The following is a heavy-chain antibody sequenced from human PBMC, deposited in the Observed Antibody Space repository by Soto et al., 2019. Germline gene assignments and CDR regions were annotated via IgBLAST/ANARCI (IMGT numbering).Heavy chain of an antibody. CDR1: GVRFSGYA. CDR2: ISGDADTI. D-gene: IGHD3-3*02. J-gene: IGHJ5*01. CDR3: ATVIFFHMTFVT. V-gene: IGHV3-23*01. Sequence: EVELLESGGGLVQPGGSLRLSCEAFGVRFSGYAMSWVRQAPGKGLEWVASISGDADTIYYGDSVKGRFTLSRDNSNNTLFLKMSSLRAGDTAIYYCATVIFFHMTFVTWGQGTPVTVSS.